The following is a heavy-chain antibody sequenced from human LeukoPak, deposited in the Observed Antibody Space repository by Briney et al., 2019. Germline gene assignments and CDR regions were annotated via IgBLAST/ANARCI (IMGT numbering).Heavy chain of an antibody. D-gene: IGHD5-18*01. V-gene: IGHV3-21*01. CDR1: GFTFSSYS. CDR2: ISSSSSYI. J-gene: IGHJ4*02. CDR3: AILWEYSSTFDY. Sequence: GGSLRLSCAASGFTFSSYSMNWVRQAPGKGLEWVSSISSSSSYIYYADSVKGRFTISRDNAKNSLHLQMNSLRAEDTAVYYCAILWEYSSTFDYWGQGTLVTVSS.